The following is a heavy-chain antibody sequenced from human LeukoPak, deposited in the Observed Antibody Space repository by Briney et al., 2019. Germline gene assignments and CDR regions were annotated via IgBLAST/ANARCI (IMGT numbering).Heavy chain of an antibody. D-gene: IGHD6-13*01. CDR3: ARARKWYSSSWYYFDY. CDR2: IYYSGST. Sequence: ASETLSLTCTVSGGSISSSSYYWGWIRQPPGKGLEWIGSIYYSGSTYYNPSLKSRVTISVDTSKNQFSLKLSSVTAADTAVYYCARARKWYSSSWYYFDYWGQGTLVTVSS. J-gene: IGHJ4*02. CDR1: GGSISSSSYY. V-gene: IGHV4-39*07.